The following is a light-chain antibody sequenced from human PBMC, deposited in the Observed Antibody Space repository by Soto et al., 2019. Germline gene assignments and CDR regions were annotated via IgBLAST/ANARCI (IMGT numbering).Light chain of an antibody. CDR1: SSDVGGYNY. Sequence: QSALTQPASVSGSPGQSIAMSCTGTSSDVGGYNYVSWYQQHPGKAPKLIIYDVTSRPSGVSNRFSGSKSGNTASLTISGLQAEDEADYYCSSYTGSSTYVFGTGTKPTVL. V-gene: IGLV2-14*01. CDR3: SSYTGSSTYV. CDR2: DVT. J-gene: IGLJ1*01.